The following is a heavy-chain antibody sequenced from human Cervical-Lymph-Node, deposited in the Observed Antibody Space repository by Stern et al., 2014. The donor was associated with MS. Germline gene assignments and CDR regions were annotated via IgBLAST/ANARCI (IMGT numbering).Heavy chain of an antibody. D-gene: IGHD6-6*01. J-gene: IGHJ3*02. CDR3: ARFYSSSSFADAFDI. V-gene: IGHV2-70*01. CDR1: GFSLTTSGMC. CDR2: IDWDDDK. Sequence: QVILRESGPALVKPTQTLTLTCTFSGFSLTTSGMCVSWIRQPPGKALEWLAFIDWDDDKSYNTSLKTRLTISKDTSKNQVVLTMTNMDPVDTATYYCARFYSSSSFADAFDIWGQGTMVTVSS.